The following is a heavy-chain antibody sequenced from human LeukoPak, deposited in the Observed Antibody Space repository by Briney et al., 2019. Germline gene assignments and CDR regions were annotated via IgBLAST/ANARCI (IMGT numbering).Heavy chain of an antibody. CDR1: GFPFSSFW. CDR3: AKTPESPFCSGGSCYSWPFDY. J-gene: IGHJ4*02. V-gene: IGHV3-74*01. Sequence: GGSLRLSCTASGFPFSSFWMHWVRQAPGKGLVWVSRMNSEGSSTSYADSVKGRFTISRDNSKNTLYLQMNSLRAEDTAVYYCAKTPESPFCSGGSCYSWPFDYWGQGTLVTVSS. D-gene: IGHD2-15*01. CDR2: MNSEGSST.